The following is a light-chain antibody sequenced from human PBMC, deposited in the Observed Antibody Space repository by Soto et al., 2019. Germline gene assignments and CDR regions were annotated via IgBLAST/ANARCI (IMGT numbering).Light chain of an antibody. CDR2: LGS. CDR1: QSLLHTNGYNY. Sequence: DLVMTQSPLSLPVTPGEPASISCKSSQSLLHTNGYNYVDWYLQKPGQSPQLLFYLGSSRVSGVPDRFSGGGSGTNFTLRISRGEAEDVGVYSCMQALQTPRTFGQGTKLEMK. J-gene: IGKJ2*01. CDR3: MQALQTPRT. V-gene: IGKV2-28*01.